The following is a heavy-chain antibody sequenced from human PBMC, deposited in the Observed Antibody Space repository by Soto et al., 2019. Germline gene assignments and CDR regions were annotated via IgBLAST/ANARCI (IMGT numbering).Heavy chain of an antibody. V-gene: IGHV4-59*08. D-gene: IGHD6-19*01. CDR2: IYYSGST. J-gene: IGHJ3*02. CDR1: GGSISSYY. CDR3: ARSGRQWLVDAFDI. Sequence: PSETLSLTCTVFGGSISSYYWIWVRQPPGKGLEWIGYIYYSGSTNYTPSLKSRVTMSVDTSKNQFSLKLSSVTAADTAVYYCARSGRQWLVDAFDIWGQGTMVTVSS.